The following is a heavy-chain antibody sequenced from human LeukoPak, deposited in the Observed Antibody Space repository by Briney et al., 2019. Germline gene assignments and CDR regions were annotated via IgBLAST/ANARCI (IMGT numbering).Heavy chain of an antibody. V-gene: IGHV3-23*01. J-gene: IGHJ6*02. CDR3: AKGSRDGLDV. Sequence: GGSLRLSCAPSGFTFSSYAMSWVRQAPGKGLEWVSAISGIGGSTYYAGSVKGRFTISRDNSKNTLYLQMNSLRAEDTAVYYCAKGSRDGLDVWGQGPTVTVSS. CDR1: GFTFSSYA. CDR2: ISGIGGST.